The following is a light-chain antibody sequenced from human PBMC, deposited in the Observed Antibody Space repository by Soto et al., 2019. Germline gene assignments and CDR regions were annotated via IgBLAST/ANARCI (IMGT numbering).Light chain of an antibody. Sequence: QSALTQPASVSGSPGQSITMSCTGTDSDVGGYDNVSWHQHHPGKAPKLVIYNVSNRPSGVSDRFSGSKSGNTASLTISGLHADDEADYYCSSYTSSSTYVFGPGTKLTVL. CDR3: SSYTSSSTYV. V-gene: IGLV2-14*03. J-gene: IGLJ1*01. CDR2: NVS. CDR1: DSDVGGYDN.